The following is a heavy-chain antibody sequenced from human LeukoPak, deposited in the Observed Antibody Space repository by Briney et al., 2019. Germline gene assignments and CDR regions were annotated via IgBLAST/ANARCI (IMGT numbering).Heavy chain of an antibody. J-gene: IGHJ3*02. V-gene: IGHV4-4*07. CDR1: GGSISSYY. Sequence: SETLSLTCTVSGGSISSYYWSWIRQPAGKGLEWIGRIYTSGSTNYNPSLKSRVTISVDTSKNQFSLKLSSVTAADTAVYYCARVSYYDILTGYYPSYAFDIWGQGTMVTVSS. CDR3: ARVSYYDILTGYYPSYAFDI. D-gene: IGHD3-9*01. CDR2: IYTSGST.